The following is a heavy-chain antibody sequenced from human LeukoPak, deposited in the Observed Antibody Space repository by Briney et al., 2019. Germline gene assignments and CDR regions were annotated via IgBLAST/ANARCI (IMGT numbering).Heavy chain of an antibody. D-gene: IGHD3-22*01. CDR2: ISGSGGST. CDR3: AKVTTMIVVVRGYFDY. CDR1: GFTFSSYA. V-gene: IGHV3-23*01. J-gene: IGHJ4*02. Sequence: GGSLRLSCAASGFTFSSYAMSWVRQAPGKGLEWVSGISGSGGSTYYADSVKGRFTISRDNSKNTLYLQMNSLRAEDTAVYYCAKVTTMIVVVRGYFDYWGQGTLVTVSS.